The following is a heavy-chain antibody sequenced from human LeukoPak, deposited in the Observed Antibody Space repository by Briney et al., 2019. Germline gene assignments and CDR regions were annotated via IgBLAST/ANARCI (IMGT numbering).Heavy chain of an antibody. Sequence: VASVKVSCKASGYTFTGYYMHWVRQAPGQGLEWMGRINPNSGGTNYAQKFQGRVTMTWDTSISTAYMELSRLRSDDTAVYYCARETYGSGSYYLDYWGQGTLVTVSS. CDR2: INPNSGGT. J-gene: IGHJ4*02. D-gene: IGHD3-10*01. CDR1: GYTFTGYY. CDR3: ARETYGSGSYYLDY. V-gene: IGHV1-2*06.